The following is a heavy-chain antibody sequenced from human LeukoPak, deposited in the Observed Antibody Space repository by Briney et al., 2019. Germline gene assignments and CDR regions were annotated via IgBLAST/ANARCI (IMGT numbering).Heavy chain of an antibody. CDR1: GGSFSGYY. CDR3: AREDPEDAFDI. Sequence: PSETLSLTCAVYGGSFSGYYWSWIRQPPGKGLEWIGEINHSGSTNYNPSLKSRVTISVDRSKNQFSLKLSSVTAADTAVYYCAREDPEDAFDIWGQGTMVTVSS. CDR2: INHSGST. J-gene: IGHJ3*02. V-gene: IGHV4-34*01.